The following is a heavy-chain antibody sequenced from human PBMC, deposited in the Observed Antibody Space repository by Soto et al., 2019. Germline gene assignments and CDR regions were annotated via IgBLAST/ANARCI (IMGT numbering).Heavy chain of an antibody. V-gene: IGHV1-2*02. CDR2: INPNSGGT. CDR3: ASPSRVGTTTDPFDY. D-gene: IGHD1-1*01. J-gene: IGHJ4*02. CDR1: GYTFTGYY. Sequence: VASVKVSCKASGYTFTGYYMHWVRQAPGQGLEWMGWINPNSGGTNYAQKFQGRVTMTRDTSISTAYMELSRLRSDDTAVYYCASPSRVGTTTDPFDYWGQGTLVTVSS.